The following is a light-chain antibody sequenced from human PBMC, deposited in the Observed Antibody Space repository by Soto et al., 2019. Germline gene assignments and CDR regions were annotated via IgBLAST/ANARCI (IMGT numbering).Light chain of an antibody. Sequence: QSVLTQLRSVSGSPGQSVTISCTGPSSDVGGYKYVSWYQQKPGKAPKLIIYGVSRWPSGVPNRFSGSKSGNRASLTISGLQAEDEGDYYCCSYAGGPEVFGTGTKVTVL. CDR2: GVS. CDR1: SSDVGGYKY. J-gene: IGLJ1*01. CDR3: CSYAGGPEV. V-gene: IGLV2-11*01.